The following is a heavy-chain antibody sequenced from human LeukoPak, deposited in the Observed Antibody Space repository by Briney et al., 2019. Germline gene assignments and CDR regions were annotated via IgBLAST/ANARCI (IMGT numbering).Heavy chain of an antibody. Sequence: PGGSLRLSCAASGFSVSSNYMNWVRQPPGKGLEWVAVIYTCGNTHVADSVKGRFSISRDTSRNAVYLQMNLRDEDTAVYYCARGNIVMAGNYFDHWGQGIQVTVSS. CDR1: GFSVSSNY. V-gene: IGHV3-53*01. CDR3: ARGNIVMAGNYFDH. J-gene: IGHJ4*02. CDR2: IYTCGNT. D-gene: IGHD5-12*01.